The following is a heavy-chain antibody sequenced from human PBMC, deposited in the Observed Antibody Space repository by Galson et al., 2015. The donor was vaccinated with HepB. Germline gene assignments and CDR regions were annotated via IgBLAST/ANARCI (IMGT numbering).Heavy chain of an antibody. D-gene: IGHD3-10*01. Sequence: SLRLSCAASEFTFSSYNMNWVRQAPGQGLEWVSYISTSSSTIYYADSVKGRFTISRDNAKNSLYLQMNSLRAEDTAVYYCARDRGGSGSFLSYYSGMDVWGQGTTVTVSS. J-gene: IGHJ6*02. CDR2: ISTSSSTI. CDR1: EFTFSSYN. CDR3: ARDRGGSGSFLSYYSGMDV. V-gene: IGHV3-48*04.